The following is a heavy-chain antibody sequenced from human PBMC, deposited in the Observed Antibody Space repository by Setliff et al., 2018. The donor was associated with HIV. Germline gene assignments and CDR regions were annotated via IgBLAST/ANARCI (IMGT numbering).Heavy chain of an antibody. D-gene: IGHD1-7*01. CDR3: ARVRLELRQYWFDS. CDR1: GGSFSDYY. Sequence: PSETLSLTCAVYGGSFSDYYWSWIRQPPGKGLEWIGEINHSGGTNYNPSLKRRVTISVDTSKNQFSLKLNSVTAADTAVYYCARVRLELRQYWFDSWGQGSPVTV. J-gene: IGHJ5*01. V-gene: IGHV4-34*01. CDR2: INHSGGT.